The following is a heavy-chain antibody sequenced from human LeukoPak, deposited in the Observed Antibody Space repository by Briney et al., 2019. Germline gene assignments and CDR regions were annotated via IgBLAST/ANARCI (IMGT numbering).Heavy chain of an antibody. CDR3: ARVNAYNWNYVFVQEPSNYFDY. V-gene: IGHV4-39*07. CDR1: GGSISSSSYY. D-gene: IGHD1-7*01. Sequence: SETLSLTCTVSGGSISSSSYYWGWIRQPPGKGLEWVGSIYYSGSTYYNPSLKSRVTISVDTSKNQFSLKLSSVTAADTAVYYCARVNAYNWNYVFVQEPSNYFDYWGQGTLVTVSS. J-gene: IGHJ4*02. CDR2: IYYSGST.